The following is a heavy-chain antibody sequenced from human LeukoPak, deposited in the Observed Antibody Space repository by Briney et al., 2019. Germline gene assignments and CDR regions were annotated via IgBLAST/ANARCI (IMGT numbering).Heavy chain of an antibody. D-gene: IGHD1-26*01. V-gene: IGHV4-4*09. CDR3: ARVGRSYWAKGSFDY. J-gene: IGHJ4*02. CDR1: GDSISNYY. Sequence: PSETLSLTCAVSGDSISNYYWNWIRQPPGKGLEWIGYIYTSGSTNYNPSLKSRVTISVDTSKNQFSLKLSSVTAADTAVYYCARVGRSYWAKGSFDYWGQGTLVTVSS. CDR2: IYTSGST.